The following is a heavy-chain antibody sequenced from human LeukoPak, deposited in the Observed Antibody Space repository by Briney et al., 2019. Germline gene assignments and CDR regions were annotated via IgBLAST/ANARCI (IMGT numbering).Heavy chain of an antibody. CDR2: IIPIFGTA. V-gene: IGHV1-69*13. CDR1: GGTFSSYA. J-gene: IGHJ5*02. Sequence: SVKVSCKASGGTFSSYAISWVRQAPGQGLEWMGGIIPIFGTANYAQKFQGRVTITADESTSTAYMELSSLRSEDTAVYYCARAYDFWSGYGAYNWFDPWGQGTLVTVSS. CDR3: ARAYDFWSGYGAYNWFDP. D-gene: IGHD3-3*01.